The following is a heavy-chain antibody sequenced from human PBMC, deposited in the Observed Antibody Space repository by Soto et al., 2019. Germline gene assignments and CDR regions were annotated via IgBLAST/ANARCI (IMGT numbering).Heavy chain of an antibody. J-gene: IGHJ4*02. CDR1: GFTFSSYA. CDR2: ISSNGGST. D-gene: IGHD4-17*01. V-gene: IGHV3-64*01. CDR3: ARDMTPDYGDYEFDY. Sequence: EVQLVESGGGLVQPGGSLRLSCAASGFTFSSYAMHWVRQAPGKGLEYVSAISSNGGSTYYANSVKGRFTISRDNSKNTLYLQMGSLRAEDMAVYYCARDMTPDYGDYEFDYWGQGTLDTVSS.